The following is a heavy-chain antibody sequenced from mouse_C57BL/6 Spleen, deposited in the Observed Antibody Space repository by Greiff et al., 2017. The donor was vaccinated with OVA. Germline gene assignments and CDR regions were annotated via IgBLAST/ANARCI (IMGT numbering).Heavy chain of an antibody. J-gene: IGHJ2*01. Sequence: VQLQQPGAELVRPGSSVQLSCKASGYTFTSYWMDWVKQRPGQGLEWIGNIYPSDSETHYNQKFKDKATLTVDKSSSTAYMQRSSLTSEDAAVYYCARRGGGNYYFDYWGQGTTLTVSS. CDR3: ARRGGGNYYFDY. D-gene: IGHD2-1*01. V-gene: IGHV1-61*01. CDR1: GYTFTSYW. CDR2: IYPSDSET.